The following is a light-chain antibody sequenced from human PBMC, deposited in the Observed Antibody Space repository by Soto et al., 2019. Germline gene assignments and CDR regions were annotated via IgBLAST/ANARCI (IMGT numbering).Light chain of an antibody. CDR1: QSISNW. J-gene: IGKJ2*01. CDR3: QQYNSYSYT. CDR2: KAS. Sequence: DIQMTHSPSTLSASVGDRVTITCRASQSISNWLAWYQQKPGKAPKLLIYKASSLESGVPSRFSGSGSGTEFTLTIISLQPDDFATYYCQQYNSYSYTFGQGTKLEIK. V-gene: IGKV1-5*03.